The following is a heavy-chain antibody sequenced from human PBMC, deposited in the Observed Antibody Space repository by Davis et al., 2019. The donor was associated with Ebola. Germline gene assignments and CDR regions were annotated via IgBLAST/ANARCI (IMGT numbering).Heavy chain of an antibody. D-gene: IGHD2-21*02. CDR1: GFTFSGSA. J-gene: IGHJ4*02. CDR2: IKTKTNNYAT. Sequence: PGGSLRLSCAASGFTFSGSAMHWVRQASGKGLEWVGRIKTKTNNYATAYAASVKGRFTISRDDSKNTAYLQMNSLKTEDTAVYYCTRLSEIVVVTSSIGYWGQGALVTVSS. V-gene: IGHV3-73*01. CDR3: TRLSEIVVVTSSIGY.